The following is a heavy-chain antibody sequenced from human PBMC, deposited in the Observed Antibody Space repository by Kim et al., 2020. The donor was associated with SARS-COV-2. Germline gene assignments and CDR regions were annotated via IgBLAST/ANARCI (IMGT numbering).Heavy chain of an antibody. Sequence: ASVKGRFTISRDNSKNTLYLQMNSLRAEDTAVYYCAKDPKWLRPGYFDYWGQGTLVTVSS. D-gene: IGHD5-12*01. V-gene: IGHV3-23*01. CDR3: AKDPKWLRPGYFDY. J-gene: IGHJ4*02.